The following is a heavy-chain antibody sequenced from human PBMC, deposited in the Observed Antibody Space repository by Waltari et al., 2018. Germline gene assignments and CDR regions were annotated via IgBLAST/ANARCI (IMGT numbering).Heavy chain of an antibody. CDR2: FYYRGNS. V-gene: IGHV4-39*01. Sequence: QWRLQESGPGLVKPSETLSLTCSVSGGSIATTSYFWGWVRQPPGKGLEWLGNFYYRGNSFYNLSLQSRLTISVDVSKNQFSLNLKSVTAADTAVYFCARNFDSSGYFDHWSRGSLVTVSS. J-gene: IGHJ4*02. CDR1: GGSIATTSYF. CDR3: ARNFDSSGYFDH. D-gene: IGHD3-22*01.